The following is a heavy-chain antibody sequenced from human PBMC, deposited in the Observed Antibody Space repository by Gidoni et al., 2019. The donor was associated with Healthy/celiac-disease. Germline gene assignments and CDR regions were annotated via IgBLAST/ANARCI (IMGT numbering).Heavy chain of an antibody. Sequence: QVQLQQWGAGRLKPSETLSITCAVSGGSFSVYYWSWIRQPPGKGLEWIGEINHSGSTNYNPSLKSRVTIAVDTSKNQFSLKLSSVTAADTAVYYCARGIAAAAYFDYWGQGTLVTVSS. CDR3: ARGIAAAAYFDY. J-gene: IGHJ4*02. D-gene: IGHD6-13*01. CDR1: GGSFSVYY. CDR2: INHSGST. V-gene: IGHV4-34*01.